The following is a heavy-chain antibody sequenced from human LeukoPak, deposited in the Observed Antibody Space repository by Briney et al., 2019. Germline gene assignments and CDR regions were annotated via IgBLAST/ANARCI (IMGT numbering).Heavy chain of an antibody. CDR3: ASTQFDYIWESYRYTFDY. Sequence: ASVKVSCKASGYTLTGYYMNWVRQAPGQGLEWIGWIYPNSGDTKYSQEFQGRVTMTRDTSISTAYMELSRLRSDDTAVYYCASTQFDYIWESYRYTFDYWGQGTLVIVSS. V-gene: IGHV1-2*02. J-gene: IGHJ4*02. CDR2: IYPNSGDT. D-gene: IGHD3-16*02. CDR1: GYTLTGYY.